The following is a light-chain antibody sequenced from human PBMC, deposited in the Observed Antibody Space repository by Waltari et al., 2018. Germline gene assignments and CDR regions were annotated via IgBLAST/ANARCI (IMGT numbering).Light chain of an antibody. CDR2: EVS. CDR3: SSYLGTRADWV. CDR1: SSHVGAYNF. Sequence: QSALTQPASVSGSPGQSITIPCTGTSSHVGAYNFVSWYPRNPGKAPDLIIYEVSNRPSGVSNRFSGSKSGNTASLTISGLQAEDEADYYCSSYLGTRADWVFGGGTKLTVL. V-gene: IGLV2-14*01. J-gene: IGLJ3*02.